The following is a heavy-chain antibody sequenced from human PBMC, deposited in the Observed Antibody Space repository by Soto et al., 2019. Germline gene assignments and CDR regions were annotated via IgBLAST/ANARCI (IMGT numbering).Heavy chain of an antibody. CDR3: VGMGIVAAGGAIGR. Sequence: QVQLQESGPGLVKPSQTLSLTCSVSGGSISSGDYYWSWIRQPPGKGLEWVGYIDYAGSTHYNPSLETRGIISVDTSKNQFSLKLSSVTAADTALYCCVGMGIVAAGGAIGRWGQGTLVTVSS. J-gene: IGHJ4*02. D-gene: IGHD2-21*01. V-gene: IGHV4-30-4*01. CDR2: IDYAGST. CDR1: GGSISSGDYY.